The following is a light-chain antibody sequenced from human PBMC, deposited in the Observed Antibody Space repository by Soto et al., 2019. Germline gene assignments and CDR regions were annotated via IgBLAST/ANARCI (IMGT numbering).Light chain of an antibody. Sequence: EIVLTQSPGTLSLSPGERATLSCRASQSINNRYLAWYQQKPGQAPRLLIYGASSRATGIPDRIIGSGSGTDFTLTISRLEPEDFAVYYCQQFGSSPGFTFGPGTKVDIK. CDR1: QSINNRY. CDR3: QQFGSSPGFT. CDR2: GAS. J-gene: IGKJ3*01. V-gene: IGKV3-20*01.